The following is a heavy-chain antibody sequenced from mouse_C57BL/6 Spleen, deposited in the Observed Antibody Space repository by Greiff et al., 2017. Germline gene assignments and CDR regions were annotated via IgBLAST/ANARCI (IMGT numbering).Heavy chain of an antibody. CDR1: GYTFTSYG. CDR2: IYPRSGNP. D-gene: IGHD1-1*01. V-gene: IGHV1-81*01. CDR3: ARGGTVVATDAMDY. J-gene: IGHJ4*01. Sequence: VQLQQSGAELARPGASVKLSCKASGYTFTSYGISWVKQRTGQGLEWIGEIYPRSGNPYYNEKFKGKATLTADKSSSTAYMELRSLTSEDSAVYFCARGGTVVATDAMDYWGQGTSVTVSS.